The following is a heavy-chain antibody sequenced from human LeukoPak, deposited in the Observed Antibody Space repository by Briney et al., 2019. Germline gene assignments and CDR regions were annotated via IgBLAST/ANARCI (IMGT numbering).Heavy chain of an antibody. CDR3: ARGFGGNTDH. CDR2: IYYSGST. CDR1: GGSISSSSDY. J-gene: IGHJ4*02. V-gene: IGHV4-39*01. Sequence: SETLSLTCTVSGGSISSSSDYWGWIRQPPGKGLEWIGSIYYSGSTYYNPSLKSRVTISLDTSKNQFSLTLSSVTAAATVVYYWARGFGGNTDHWGQRTLVTVSS. D-gene: IGHD3-16*01.